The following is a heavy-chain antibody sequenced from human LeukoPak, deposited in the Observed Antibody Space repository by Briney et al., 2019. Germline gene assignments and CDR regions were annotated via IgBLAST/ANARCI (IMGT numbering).Heavy chain of an antibody. Sequence: SETLSLTCTVSGGSISSYYWSWIRQPPGKGLEWIGYIYYSGSTNYNPSLKSRVTISVDTSKNQFSLKLSSVTAADTAVYYCARGRGYSPAGPDYWGQGTLVTVSS. D-gene: IGHD5-18*01. V-gene: IGHV4-59*01. CDR3: ARGRGYSPAGPDY. CDR1: GGSISSYY. CDR2: IYYSGST. J-gene: IGHJ4*02.